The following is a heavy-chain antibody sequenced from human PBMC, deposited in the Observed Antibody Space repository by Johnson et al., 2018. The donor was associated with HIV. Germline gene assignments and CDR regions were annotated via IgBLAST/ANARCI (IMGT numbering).Heavy chain of an antibody. V-gene: IGHV3-20*04. CDR2: MGWNDGTT. CDR3: ATDVAAAGQWVAFDI. Sequence: VQLLESGGGVVRPGGSLRLSCAASGFTFDHYVMTWVRQIPGKGLEWVCGMGWNDGTTGYADSVKGRFTISRDNSKNTLYLQMNSLRAEDTAVYYCATDVAAAGQWVAFDIWGQGTLVTVSS. J-gene: IGHJ3*02. CDR1: GFTFDHYV. D-gene: IGHD6-13*01.